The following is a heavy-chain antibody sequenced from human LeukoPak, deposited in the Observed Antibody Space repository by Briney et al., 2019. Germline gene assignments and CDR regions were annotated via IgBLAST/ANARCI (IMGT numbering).Heavy chain of an antibody. J-gene: IGHJ4*02. D-gene: IGHD2-2*01. CDR3: ARVQRYCSSTSCQGFDY. CDR2: IYYSGST. V-gene: IGHV4-31*03. CDR1: GGSISSGDYY. Sequence: PSETLSLTCTVSGGSISSGDYYWSWIRQHPGKGLEWIGYIYYSGSTYYNPSLKSRVTISVDTSKNQFSLKLSSVTAADTAVYYCARVQRYCSSTSCQGFDYWGQGTLVTVSS.